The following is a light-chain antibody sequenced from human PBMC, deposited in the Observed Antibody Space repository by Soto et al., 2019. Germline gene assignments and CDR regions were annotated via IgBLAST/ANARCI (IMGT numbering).Light chain of an antibody. Sequence: VLTQSPCTLSLSPGERATLSCRASQTISGTYLAWYQQKPGQAPRLLIYSSSSRAAGVSDRFSGSGSGTDFSLTISRLEPEDFAMYYCQQYGRSPTWTFGQGTKVDIK. CDR1: QTISGTY. J-gene: IGKJ1*01. CDR3: QQYGRSPTWT. V-gene: IGKV3-20*01. CDR2: SSS.